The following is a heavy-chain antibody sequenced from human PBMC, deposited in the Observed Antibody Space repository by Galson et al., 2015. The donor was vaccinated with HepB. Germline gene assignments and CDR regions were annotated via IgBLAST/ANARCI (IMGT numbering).Heavy chain of an antibody. CDR2: IYPGDSDT. CDR3: ARHSPYFDWLLSSETDAFDI. CDR1: GYSFTSYW. D-gene: IGHD3-9*01. V-gene: IGHV5-51*01. J-gene: IGHJ3*02. Sequence: QSGAEVKKPGESLKISCKGSGYSFTSYWIGWVRQMPGKGLEWMGIIYPGDSDTRYSPSFQGQVTISADKSISTAYLQWSSLKASDTAMYYCARHSPYFDWLLSSETDAFDIWGQGTMVTVSS.